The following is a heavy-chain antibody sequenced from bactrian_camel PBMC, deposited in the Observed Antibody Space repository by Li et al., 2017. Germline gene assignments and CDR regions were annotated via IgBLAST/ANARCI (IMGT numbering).Heavy chain of an antibody. J-gene: IGHJ4*01. Sequence: HVQLVESGGGLVQTGGSLRLSCAASGFTYETHCMGWFRQAPGKEREGLGALGSDGVSTIAASVKGRVTIYEDSTNETLYLQMDALKPEDTAMYYCAARDGRCGWYIYRLSPTDFKYWGQGTQVTVS. V-gene: IGHV3S55*01. CDR3: AARDGRCGWYIYRLSPTDFKY. CDR2: LGSDGVS. CDR1: GFTYETHC. D-gene: IGHD1*01.